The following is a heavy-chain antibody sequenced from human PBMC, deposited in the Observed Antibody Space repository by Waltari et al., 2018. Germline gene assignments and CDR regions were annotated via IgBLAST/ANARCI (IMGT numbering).Heavy chain of an antibody. V-gene: IGHV3-7*01. D-gene: IGHD6-13*01. CDR1: GFTVSTSW. J-gene: IGHJ4*02. Sequence: EVQLVESGGGLVQPGGSLRLSCAASGFTVSTSWISWVRQAPGKGLEWVAIIKEDGSEKYYVDSVKGRFTISRDNAKNSLFLQMNSLTAADTAVYYCATTAAVTFPYWGQGTLVTVSS. CDR3: ATTAAVTFPY. CDR2: IKEDGSEK.